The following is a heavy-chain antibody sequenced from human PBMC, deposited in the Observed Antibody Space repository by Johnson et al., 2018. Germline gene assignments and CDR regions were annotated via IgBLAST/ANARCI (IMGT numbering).Heavy chain of an antibody. CDR3: AKDLKDKYCTRTTCSSYYYHGLDV. Sequence: VQLVQSGGGLVQPGGSLRLSCEASGFTFSSYAMSWVRQAPGKGLEWVSTMSGNGGSTYYADSGKGRFTISRDNSKKTLFLQIESLRAEDAAVYYCAKDLKDKYCTRTTCSSYYYHGLDVWGQGTPVTVSS. D-gene: IGHD2-2*01. V-gene: IGHV3-23*04. J-gene: IGHJ6*02. CDR2: MSGNGGST. CDR1: GFTFSSYA.